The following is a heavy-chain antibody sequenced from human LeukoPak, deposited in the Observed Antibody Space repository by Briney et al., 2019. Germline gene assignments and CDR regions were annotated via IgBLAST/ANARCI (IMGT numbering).Heavy chain of an antibody. CDR1: GYTITELS. CDR3: ATVNRRGSSSWYGGMDV. Sequence: ASVKVSCKVSGYTITELSMHWVRQAPGKGLEWMGGFDPEDGETIYAQKFQGRVTMTEGTSTDTAYMELSGLRSEDTAVYYCATVNRRGSSSWYGGMDVWGKGTTVTVSS. V-gene: IGHV1-24*01. CDR2: FDPEDGET. D-gene: IGHD6-13*01. J-gene: IGHJ6*04.